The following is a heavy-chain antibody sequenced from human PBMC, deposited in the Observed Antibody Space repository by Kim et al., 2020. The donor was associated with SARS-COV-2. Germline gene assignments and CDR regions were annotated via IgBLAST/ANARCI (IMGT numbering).Heavy chain of an antibody. CDR1: GFIFSNYS. V-gene: IGHV3-64D*06. J-gene: IGHJ4*02. CDR3: VKYWRDYGPVH. CDR2: TTRSGNAS. D-gene: IGHD3-10*01. Sequence: GGSLRLSCSASGFIFSNYSIHWVRQAPGKGLECVSSTTRSGNASFFSASVKGRFTVSRDNSKDTLYLQMTSLRPEDTSVYYCVKYWRDYGPVHWGRGALVIVPS.